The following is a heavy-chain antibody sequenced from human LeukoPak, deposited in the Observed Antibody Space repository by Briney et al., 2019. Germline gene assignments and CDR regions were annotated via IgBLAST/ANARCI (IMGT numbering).Heavy chain of an antibody. J-gene: IGHJ4*02. Sequence: GGSLRLSCAASGFTFSAFWMGWVRQAPGKGLEWVASIKDDGSEKYYVDSVKGRFIISRDNAKNSLYLQMSSLRAEDTAVYYCARDPWGNYGDYWGQGTLVTVSP. CDR3: ARDPWGNYGDY. V-gene: IGHV3-7*01. CDR1: GFTFSAFW. D-gene: IGHD7-27*01. CDR2: IKDDGSEK.